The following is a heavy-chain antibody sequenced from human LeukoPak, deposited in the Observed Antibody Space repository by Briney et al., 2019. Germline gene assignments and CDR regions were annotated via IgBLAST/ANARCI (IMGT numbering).Heavy chain of an antibody. CDR3: ATRQLGYCSSTSCSSPDY. Sequence: GGSLRLSCAASGFTFSSYSMNWVRQAPGKGLEWVSYISSSSTIYYADSVKGRFTISRDNAKNSLYLQMNSLRDEDTAVYYCATRQLGYCSSTSCSSPDYWGQGTLVTVSS. V-gene: IGHV3-48*02. CDR1: GFTFSSYS. CDR2: ISSSSTI. J-gene: IGHJ4*02. D-gene: IGHD2-2*01.